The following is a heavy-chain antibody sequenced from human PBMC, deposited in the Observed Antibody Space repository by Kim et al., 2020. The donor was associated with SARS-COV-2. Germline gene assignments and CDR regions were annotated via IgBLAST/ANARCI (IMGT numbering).Heavy chain of an antibody. Sequence: ASVKVSCKVFGYTLTELSMHWVRQAPGKGLEWMGGFDPEDGETIYAQKFQGRVTMTEDTSTDTAYMELSSLRSEDTAVYYCATLGRYFDWLSYENWFDPWGQGTLVTVSS. CDR3: ATLGRYFDWLSYENWFDP. V-gene: IGHV1-24*01. CDR1: GYTLTELS. D-gene: IGHD3-9*01. J-gene: IGHJ5*02. CDR2: FDPEDGET.